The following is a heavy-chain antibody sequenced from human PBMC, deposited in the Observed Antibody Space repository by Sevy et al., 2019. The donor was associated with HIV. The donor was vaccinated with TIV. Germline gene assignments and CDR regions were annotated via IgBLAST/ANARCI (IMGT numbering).Heavy chain of an antibody. J-gene: IGHJ5*02. Sequence: SETLSLTCTVSGGSISSGDYYWSWIRQPPGKGLEWIGYIYYGGSTYYNPSLKSRVTISVDTSKNQFPLKLSSVTAADTAVYYCARAEWIQLWLEGGNWFDPWGQGTLVTVSS. CDR1: GGSISSGDYY. D-gene: IGHD5-18*01. CDR3: ARAEWIQLWLEGGNWFDP. CDR2: IYYGGST. V-gene: IGHV4-30-4*01.